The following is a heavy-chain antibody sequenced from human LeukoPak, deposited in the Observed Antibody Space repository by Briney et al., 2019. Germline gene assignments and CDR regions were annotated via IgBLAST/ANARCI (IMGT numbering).Heavy chain of an antibody. CDR1: GFTVSSNS. CDR3: GRRAGDYPHPYDY. J-gene: IGHJ4*02. D-gene: IGHD4-17*01. Sequence: GGSLRLSCTVSGFTVSSNSMSWVRQAPGKGLEWVSFIYTTGSTHNSDSVKGRFTISRDSSKNTLYLQMNSLRAEDTAVYYWGRRAGDYPHPYDYWGQGTLVTVSS. CDR2: IYTTGST. V-gene: IGHV3-53*01.